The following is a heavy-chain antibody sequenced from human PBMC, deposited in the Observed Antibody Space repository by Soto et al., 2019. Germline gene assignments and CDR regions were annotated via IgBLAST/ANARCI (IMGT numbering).Heavy chain of an antibody. D-gene: IGHD3-3*01. Sequence: GGSLRLSCAASGFTLSSYSMNWVRQAPGKGLEWISYISTTSSSIYYADSVKGRFTISRDNAKNSLFLQMNSLRDEDTAVYYCPRKGVAFDYWGQGALVTFSS. CDR3: PRKGVAFDY. CDR2: ISTTSSSI. J-gene: IGHJ4*02. CDR1: GFTLSSYS. V-gene: IGHV3-48*02.